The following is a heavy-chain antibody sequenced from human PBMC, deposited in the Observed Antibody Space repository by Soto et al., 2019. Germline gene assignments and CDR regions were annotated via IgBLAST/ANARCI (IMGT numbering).Heavy chain of an antibody. CDR1: RCTISGHA. J-gene: IGHJ3*02. Sequence: PGGSLRLSCAASRCTISGHAMHWVRQAPGKGLEWVAVISYDGSNKYYADSVKGRLTISRDNSKNTLYLQMNSLRGEDTAVYYCAKDNGSGCDWLRVGDASDIWGQGTMVTVSS. CDR3: AKDNGSGCDWLRVGDASDI. CDR2: ISYDGSNK. V-gene: IGHV3-30*18. D-gene: IGHD5-12*01.